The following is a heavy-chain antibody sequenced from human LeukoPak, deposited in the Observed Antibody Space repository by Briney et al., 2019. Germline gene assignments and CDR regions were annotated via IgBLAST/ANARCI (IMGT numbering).Heavy chain of an antibody. V-gene: IGHV1-2*02. CDR2: INPNSGGT. CDR1: GYTFTGSY. Sequence: ASVKVSCKASGYTFTGSYMHWVRQAPGQGLEGMGWINPNSGGTNYAQKFQGRVTMTRDTSISTAYMELSRLRSDDTAVYYCARGNYYDILTGYYMSPYNWFDPWGQGTLVTVSS. CDR3: ARGNYYDILTGYYMSPYNWFDP. D-gene: IGHD3-9*01. J-gene: IGHJ5*02.